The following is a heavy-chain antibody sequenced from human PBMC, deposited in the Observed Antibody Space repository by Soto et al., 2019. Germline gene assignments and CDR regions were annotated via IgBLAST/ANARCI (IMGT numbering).Heavy chain of an antibody. CDR1: GYTFTGYY. Sequence: ASVKVSCKASGYTFTGYYMHWVRQAPGQGLEWMGWINPNSGGTNYAQKFQGWVTMTRDTSISTAYMELSRLRSDDTAVYYCARGPTYYDSSGYSPYYDYYGMDVWGQGTTVTVSS. D-gene: IGHD3-22*01. CDR2: INPNSGGT. V-gene: IGHV1-2*04. CDR3: ARGPTYYDSSGYSPYYDYYGMDV. J-gene: IGHJ6*02.